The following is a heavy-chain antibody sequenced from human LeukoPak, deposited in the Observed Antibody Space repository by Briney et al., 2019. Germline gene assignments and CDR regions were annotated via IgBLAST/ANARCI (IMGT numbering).Heavy chain of an antibody. CDR3: AREALVWFGESYGMDV. CDR2: ISAYNGNT. CDR1: GYTFTSYG. Sequence: ASVKVSCKASGYTFTSYGISWVRQAPGQGLEWMGWISAYNGNTNYAQKLQGRVTMTTDTSTSTAYMELRSLRSDGTAVYYCAREALVWFGESYGMDVWGQGTTVTVSS. D-gene: IGHD3-10*01. J-gene: IGHJ6*02. V-gene: IGHV1-18*01.